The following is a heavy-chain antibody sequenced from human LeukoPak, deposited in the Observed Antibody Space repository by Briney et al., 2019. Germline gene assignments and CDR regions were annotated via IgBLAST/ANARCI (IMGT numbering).Heavy chain of an antibody. J-gene: IGHJ3*02. CDR2: ISGSGGST. CDR1: GFTFSSYA. D-gene: IGHD1-14*01. CDR3: AIVPEGAFDI. Sequence: PGGSLRLSCAASGFTFSSYAMSWVRQAPGKGLEWVSAISGSGGSTYYADSVKGRFTISRDNAKNSLYLQMNSLRAEDTAVYYCAIVPEGAFDIWGQGTMVTVSS. V-gene: IGHV3-23*01.